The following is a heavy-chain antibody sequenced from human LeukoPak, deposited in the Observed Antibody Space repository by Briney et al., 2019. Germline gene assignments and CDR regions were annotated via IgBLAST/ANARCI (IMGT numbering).Heavy chain of an antibody. Sequence: NPSETLSLTCTVSGGSISSYYWSWIRQPPGKGLEWIGYIYYSGSTNYNPSLKSRVTISVDTSKNQFSLKLSSVTAADTAVYYCASRSRGYSYGHRGAAFDIWGQGTMVTVSS. V-gene: IGHV4-59*01. D-gene: IGHD5-18*01. CDR2: IYYSGST. CDR1: GGSISSYY. CDR3: ASRSRGYSYGHRGAAFDI. J-gene: IGHJ3*02.